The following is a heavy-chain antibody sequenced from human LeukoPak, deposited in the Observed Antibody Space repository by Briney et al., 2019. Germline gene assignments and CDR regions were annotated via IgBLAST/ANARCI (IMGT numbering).Heavy chain of an antibody. V-gene: IGHV3-7*03. Sequence: GGSLRLSCAASGFTFSSYWMSWVRQAPGKGLEWVANIKQDGSEKYYVDSVKGRFTISRDNAKNSLYLQMNSLRAEDTAVYYCARDRRDRPFLVGATIIDYWGQGTLVTVSS. CDR1: GFTFSSYW. D-gene: IGHD1-26*01. CDR3: ARDRRDRPFLVGATIIDY. J-gene: IGHJ4*02. CDR2: IKQDGSEK.